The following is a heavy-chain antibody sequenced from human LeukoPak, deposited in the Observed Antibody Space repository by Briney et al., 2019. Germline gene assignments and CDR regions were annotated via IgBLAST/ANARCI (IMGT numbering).Heavy chain of an antibody. CDR2: IYSGGST. Sequence: GGSLRLSCAASGFTVSSNYMSWVRQAPGKGLEWVSVIYSGGSTYYADSVKGRFTISRDNSKNTLYLQMNSLRAEDTAVYYCARVTRTLYYYHGMDVWGQGTTVTVSS. CDR3: ARVTRTLYYYHGMDV. J-gene: IGHJ6*02. V-gene: IGHV3-66*01. CDR1: GFTVSSNY.